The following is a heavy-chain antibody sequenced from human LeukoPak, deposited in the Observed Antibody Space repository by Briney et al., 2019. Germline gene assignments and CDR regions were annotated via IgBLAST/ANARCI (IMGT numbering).Heavy chain of an antibody. CDR3: ASFSIAAAGFQH. J-gene: IGHJ1*01. V-gene: IGHV4-59*02. D-gene: IGHD6-13*01. CDR1: RGSVKTYS. CDR2: VSYSGAA. Sequence: SETLSLTCTVSRGSVKTYSWSWVRQPPGKGLEWIGYVSYSGAANYNPSLKSRVTISVDTSKNQFSLKLSSVTAADTAVYYCASFSIAAAGFQHWGQGTLVTVSS.